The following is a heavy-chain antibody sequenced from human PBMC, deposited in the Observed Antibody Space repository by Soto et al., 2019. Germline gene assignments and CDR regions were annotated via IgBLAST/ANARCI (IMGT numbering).Heavy chain of an antibody. CDR1: GFTVSNYP. CDR3: ARGESSGSYYAF. D-gene: IGHD3-10*01. J-gene: IGHJ4*02. V-gene: IGHV3-23*01. Sequence: GGSLRLSCAASGFTVSNYPMSWVRQAPGKGLERVSHITRGIGRTYYADSVKGRFTISRDNSKNTMYLQLDSLRVEDTAVYFCARGESSGSYYAFWGQGTLVTVSS. CDR2: ITRGIGRT.